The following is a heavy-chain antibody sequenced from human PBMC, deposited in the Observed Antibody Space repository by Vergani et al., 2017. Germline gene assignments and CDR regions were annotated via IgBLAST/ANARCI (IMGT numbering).Heavy chain of an antibody. CDR3: VRYYCTATTCYSPLLH. CDR2: IRSKANNYAT. Sequence: EVQLVESGGGLVQPGGSLRLSCATSGFTFTGSAIHWVRQASGKGLEWVGRIRSKANNYATAYGGSVTGRFTISRDESKKMAFLQMDSLKTDDTAVYFCVRYYCTATTCYSPLLHWGQGTLVTVSS. CDR1: GFTFTGSA. D-gene: IGHD2-8*02. V-gene: IGHV3-73*02. J-gene: IGHJ4*02.